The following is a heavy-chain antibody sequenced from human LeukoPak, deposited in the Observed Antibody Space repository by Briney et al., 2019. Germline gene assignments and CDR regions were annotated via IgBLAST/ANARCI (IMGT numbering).Heavy chain of an antibody. V-gene: IGHV4-39*06. J-gene: IGHJ5*02. CDR3: ARETYYYGSGSYYRRGRWFDP. Sequence: SETLSLTCTVSGGSISSSSYYWGWIRQPPGKGLEWIGSIYYSGSTYYNPSLKSRVTISVDTSKNQFPLKLSSVTAADTAVYYCARETYYYGSGSYYRRGRWFDPWGQGTLVTVSS. CDR1: GGSISSSSYY. D-gene: IGHD3-10*01. CDR2: IYYSGST.